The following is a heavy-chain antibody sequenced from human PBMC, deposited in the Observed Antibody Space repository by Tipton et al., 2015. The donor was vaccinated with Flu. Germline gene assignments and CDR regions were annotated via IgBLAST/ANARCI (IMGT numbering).Heavy chain of an antibody. J-gene: IGHJ4*02. D-gene: IGHD1-26*01. CDR1: GFTFSSYS. CDR3: ARDRGGSYSDRADY. CDR2: ISSSTSYI. Sequence: QLVQSGGGLVKPGGSLRLSCAASGFTFSSYSMNWVRQAPGKGLEWVSSISSSTSYIYYADSVKGRFTISRDTARNSLYLQMNSLRAEDTAVYYCARDRGGSYSDRADYWGQGTLVTVSS. V-gene: IGHV3-21*01.